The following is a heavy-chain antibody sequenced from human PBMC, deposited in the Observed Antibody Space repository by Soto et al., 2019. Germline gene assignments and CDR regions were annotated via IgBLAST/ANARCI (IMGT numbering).Heavy chain of an antibody. V-gene: IGHV3-23*01. CDR2: IFGSGAPT. J-gene: IGHJ3*01. Sequence: EVQLLESGGGLVQPGGSLRLSCAASGFTFSHYAMSWVRQAPWKGLQWVSTIFGSGAPTHYSDSVKGRFSISRDNSNNLLFLEMTSLKHEDTAVYYCTREASSWGFAFDLWGQGTRVAVSS. CDR3: TREASSWGFAFDL. CDR1: GFTFSHYA. D-gene: IGHD3-16*01.